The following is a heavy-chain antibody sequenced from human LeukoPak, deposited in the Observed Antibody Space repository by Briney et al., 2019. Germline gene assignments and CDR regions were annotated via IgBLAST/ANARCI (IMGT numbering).Heavy chain of an antibody. V-gene: IGHV3-23*01. CDR1: GFIFNNYA. J-gene: IGHJ5*02. Sequence: GGSVRLSCTASGFIFNNYAMSWVHQAPGQGLEWVSTISQGGETPYYADSVKGRFTVSRDNYKNTLYLQIDSLSAEDTAVYYCARLVIPSHSRWFDPWGQGTLVTVSS. CDR2: ISQGGETP. D-gene: IGHD2-21*01. CDR3: ARLVIPSHSRWFDP.